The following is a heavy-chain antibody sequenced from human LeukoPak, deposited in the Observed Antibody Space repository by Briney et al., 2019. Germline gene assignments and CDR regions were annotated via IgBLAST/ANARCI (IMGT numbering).Heavy chain of an antibody. V-gene: IGHV3-11*01. Sequence: GGSLRLSCAASGFTFSDYYMSWIRQAPGKGLEWVSYSSGSSIYYADFVKGRFTISRDNAKNSLYPQMNSLRAEDTAVYYCAREGSSSWYVDYWGQGTLVTVSS. CDR1: GFTFSDYY. CDR3: AREGSSSWYVDY. J-gene: IGHJ4*02. D-gene: IGHD6-13*01. CDR2: SSGSSI.